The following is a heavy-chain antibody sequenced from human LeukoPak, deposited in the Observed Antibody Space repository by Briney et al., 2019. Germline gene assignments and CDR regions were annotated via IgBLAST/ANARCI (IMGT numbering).Heavy chain of an antibody. CDR1: GFTFSIYA. J-gene: IGHJ3*01. V-gene: IGHV3-23*01. Sequence: PGGSLRLSCAASGFTFSIYAMSWVRQAPGKGLEWVSGIRANGDTTYYADSVKGRFTISRDNAKNSLYLQMNSLRAEDTAVYYCAGFWSGLEPNWGQGTMVTVSS. CDR3: AGFWSGLEPN. D-gene: IGHD3-3*01. CDR2: IRANGDTT.